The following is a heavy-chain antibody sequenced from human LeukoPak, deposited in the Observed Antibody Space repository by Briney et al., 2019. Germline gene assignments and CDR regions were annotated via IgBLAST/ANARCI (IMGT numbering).Heavy chain of an antibody. J-gene: IGHJ4*02. Sequence: SSQTLSLTCTVSGGSISSGDYYWSWIRQPPGKGLEWIGYIYYSGSTYYNPSLKSRVTISVDTSKNQFSLKLSSVTAADTAVYHCARDGRLWQQPFDYWGQGTLVTVSS. D-gene: IGHD6-13*01. CDR2: IYYSGST. CDR1: GGSISSGDYY. V-gene: IGHV4-30-4*08. CDR3: ARDGRLWQQPFDY.